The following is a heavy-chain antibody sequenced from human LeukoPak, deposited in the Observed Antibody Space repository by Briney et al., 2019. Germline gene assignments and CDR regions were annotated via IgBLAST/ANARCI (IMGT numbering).Heavy chain of an antibody. CDR1: GGSISPYY. CDR3: GRRVAGSGYRDY. J-gene: IGHJ4*02. V-gene: IGHV4-39*01. CDR2: INYSGST. D-gene: IGHD3-22*01. Sequence: SETLSLTCTVSGGSISPYYWSWTRQPPGKGLEWIGNINYSGSTHFNASLKSRVTISVDASKNQFSLKLSSVTAADTAVYYCGRRVAGSGYRDYWGQGTLVTVSS.